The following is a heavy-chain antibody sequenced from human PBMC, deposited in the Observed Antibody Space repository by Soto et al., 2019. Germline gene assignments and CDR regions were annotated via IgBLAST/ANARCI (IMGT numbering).Heavy chain of an antibody. D-gene: IGHD5-18*01. CDR1: GFTVSSNY. Sequence: GGSLRLSCAASGFTVSSNYMSWVRQAPGKGLEWVSVIYSGGSTYYADSVKGRFTISRDNAKNSLYLQLNSLRSEDTAVYYCVSDSYGFDYWGQGPLVTVSS. V-gene: IGHV3-66*01. J-gene: IGHJ4*02. CDR3: VSDSYGFDY. CDR2: IYSGGST.